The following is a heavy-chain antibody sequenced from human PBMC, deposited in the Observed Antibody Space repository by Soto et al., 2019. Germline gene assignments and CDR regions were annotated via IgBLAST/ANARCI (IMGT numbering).Heavy chain of an antibody. CDR2: IDHSGST. V-gene: IGHV4-59*12. D-gene: IGHD3-9*01. Sequence: PSETLSLTCTVSGGSISSYYWSWVHQAPGKGLEWIGEIDHSGSTNYNPSLNSRVTISLDRSKNQFSLKLSSVAAADTAVYYCARGIFYAFDIWGQGTMVTVSS. J-gene: IGHJ3*02. CDR1: GGSISSYY. CDR3: ARGIFYAFDI.